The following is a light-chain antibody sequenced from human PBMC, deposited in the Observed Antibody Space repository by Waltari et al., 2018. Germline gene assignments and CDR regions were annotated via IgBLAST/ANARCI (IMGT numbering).Light chain of an antibody. CDR3: QAWDSSSVV. CDR2: QDS. CDR1: TLGDIN. J-gene: IGLJ2*01. Sequence: SYELTQPPCVSLSPGQTASTTCSGDTLGDINARWYQQKPGQSPVLVIYQDSKRPSGIPERFSGSNSGNTATLTISVTQAMDEADYYCQAWDSSSVVFGGGTKLTVL. V-gene: IGLV3-1*01.